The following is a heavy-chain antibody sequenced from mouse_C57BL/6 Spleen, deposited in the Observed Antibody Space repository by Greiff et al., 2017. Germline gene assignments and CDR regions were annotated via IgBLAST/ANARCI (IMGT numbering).Heavy chain of an antibody. V-gene: IGHV1-80*01. CDR2: IYPGDGDT. J-gene: IGHJ1*03. CDR1: GYAFTSYW. D-gene: IGHD2-1*01. Sequence: QVQLQQSGAELVKPGASVKISCKASGYAFTSYWMNWVKQRPGKGLEWIGQIYPGDGDTNYNEKFKGKATLTVDKSSSTAYMQLSSLTSEDSAVYCCARDDYGNYGYFGVWGTGTTVTVSS. CDR3: ARDDYGNYGYFGV.